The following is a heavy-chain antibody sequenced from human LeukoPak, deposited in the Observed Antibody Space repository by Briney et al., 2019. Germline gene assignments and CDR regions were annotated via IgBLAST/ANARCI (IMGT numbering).Heavy chain of an antibody. CDR1: GGSLSSYY. V-gene: IGHV4-59*01. J-gene: IGHJ5*02. D-gene: IGHD1-1*01. Sequence: SETLSLTCTVSGGSLSSYYWSWIRQPPGKGLEWIGYIYYSGSTNYNPSLKSRVTISVDTSKNQFSLKLSSVTAADTAVYYCARDGTALGYNWFDPWGQGTLVTVSS. CDR2: IYYSGST. CDR3: ARDGTALGYNWFDP.